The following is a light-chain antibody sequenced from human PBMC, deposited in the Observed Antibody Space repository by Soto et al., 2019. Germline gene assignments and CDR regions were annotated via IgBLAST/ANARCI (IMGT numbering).Light chain of an antibody. CDR1: QSVSSN. CDR3: QQYHNWPPWT. Sequence: EIVMTQSPATLSVSPGERATLSCRASQSVSSNLAWYQQKPGQAPRLLIYGASTRATGIPARFSGSGSGTEFILTISSLQSEDFAVYYCQQYHNWPPWTFGQGTKVDIK. V-gene: IGKV3-15*01. CDR2: GAS. J-gene: IGKJ1*01.